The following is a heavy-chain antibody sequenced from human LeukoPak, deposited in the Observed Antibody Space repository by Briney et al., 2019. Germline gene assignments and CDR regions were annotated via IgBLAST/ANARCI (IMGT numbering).Heavy chain of an antibody. Sequence: PGGSLRLSCAASGFTFSSYNLNWVRRAPGKGLEWVSSISSSSSYISYADSVKGRFTISRDNAKNTLYLQMNRLRAEDMAVYYCAPQPTYGDYVLDYWGQGTLVTVSS. CDR2: ISSSSSYI. D-gene: IGHD4-17*01. J-gene: IGHJ4*02. CDR3: APQPTYGDYVLDY. V-gene: IGHV3-21*01. CDR1: GFTFSSYN.